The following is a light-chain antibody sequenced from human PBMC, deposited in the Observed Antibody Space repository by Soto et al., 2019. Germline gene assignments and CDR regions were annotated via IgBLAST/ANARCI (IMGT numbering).Light chain of an antibody. V-gene: IGKV1-39*01. Sequence: DIHMTQSPSSLSASSGDRVTITCRASKSIRDSLNWYQQKPGKTPKPLIYAASSLHSGVPSRFSGSGSGTDFTLTISSLQPDDFATYYCQQSYITPPTFGQGTKVES. CDR2: AAS. CDR3: QQSYITPPT. CDR1: KSIRDS. J-gene: IGKJ1*01.